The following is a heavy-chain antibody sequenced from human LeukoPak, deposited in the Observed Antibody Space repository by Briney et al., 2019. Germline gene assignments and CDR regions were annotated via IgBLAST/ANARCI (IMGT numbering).Heavy chain of an antibody. J-gene: IGHJ4*02. Sequence: PGGSLRLSCAASGFTFSSYAMHWVRQAPGKGLEWVAVISYDGSNKYYADSVKGRFTISRDNSKNTLYLQMNSLRAEDTAVYYCARDHYNFWGGPIGQFDYWGQGTLVTVSS. D-gene: IGHD3-3*01. CDR2: ISYDGSNK. CDR3: ARDHYNFWGGPIGQFDY. CDR1: GFTFSSYA. V-gene: IGHV3-30*01.